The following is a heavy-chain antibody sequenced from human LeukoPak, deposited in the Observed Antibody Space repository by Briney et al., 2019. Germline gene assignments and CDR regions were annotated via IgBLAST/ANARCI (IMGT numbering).Heavy chain of an antibody. CDR2: IDHSGST. CDR3: ARCRSRYYYDSSGYYHDY. D-gene: IGHD3-22*01. V-gene: IGHV4-34*01. J-gene: IGHJ4*02. Sequence: SETLSLTCAAYGGSFSGYYWSWIRQPPGKGLEWIGEIDHSGSTNYNPSLKSRVTISVDTSKNQFSLELSSVTAADTAVYYCARCRSRYYYDSSGYYHDYWGQGTLVTVSS. CDR1: GGSFSGYY.